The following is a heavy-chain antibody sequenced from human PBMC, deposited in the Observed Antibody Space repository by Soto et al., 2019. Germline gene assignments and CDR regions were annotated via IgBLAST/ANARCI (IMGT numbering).Heavy chain of an antibody. CDR1: VFACRNFD. Sequence: PGGSLRLSCAASVFACRNFDMNWVRQAPGKGLEWVSSISRSGLTIYYADSLKGRFTISRDNAKNSLYLQMNSLRAEDTAVYYCARDYGSGFNWFDPWGQGTLVTVSS. D-gene: IGHD3-10*01. J-gene: IGHJ5*02. V-gene: IGHV3-48*03. CDR2: ISRSGLTI. CDR3: ARDYGSGFNWFDP.